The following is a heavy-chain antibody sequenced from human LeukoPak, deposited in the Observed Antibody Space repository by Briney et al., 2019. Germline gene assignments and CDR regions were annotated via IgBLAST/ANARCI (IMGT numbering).Heavy chain of an antibody. J-gene: IGHJ6*03. D-gene: IGHD3-10*01. CDR2: IYTSGST. CDR3: ARDLTGRFGEFPYCYYMDV. CDR1: GGSISSYY. Sequence: PSETLSLTCTVSGGSISSYYWSWIRQPAGKGLEWIGRIYTSGSTNYNPSLKSRVTMSVDTSKNQFSLKLSSVTAADTAVYYCARDLTGRFGEFPYCYYMDVWGKGTTVTISS. V-gene: IGHV4-4*07.